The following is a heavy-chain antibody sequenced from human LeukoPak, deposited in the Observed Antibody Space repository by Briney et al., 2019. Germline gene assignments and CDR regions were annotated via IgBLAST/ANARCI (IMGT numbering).Heavy chain of an antibody. CDR1: GGSISSYY. CDR2: IHYSGST. J-gene: IGHJ5*02. Sequence: SETLSLTCTVSGGSISSYYWSWIRQPPGKGLEWIGYIHYSGSTNHNPSLKSRVTISVDTSKNQFSLKLSSVTAADTAVYFCARAAIDIQTAGTIHNWFDPWGQGTQVTVSS. V-gene: IGHV4-59*08. CDR3: ARAAIDIQTAGTIHNWFDP. D-gene: IGHD6-13*01.